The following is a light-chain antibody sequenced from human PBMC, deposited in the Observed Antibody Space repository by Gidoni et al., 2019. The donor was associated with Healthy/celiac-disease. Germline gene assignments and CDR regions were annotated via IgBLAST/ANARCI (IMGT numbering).Light chain of an antibody. V-gene: IGKV1-39*01. J-gene: IGKJ1*01. CDR3: QQSYSTPWT. Sequence: DIHMTQSPSSPSASVGDRVTITCRESQSISSYLNWYQQKPGKAPKLLIYAASSLQSGVPSRFSGSGSGTDFTLIISSLQPEDFATYYCQQSYSTPWTFGQGTKVEIK. CDR1: QSISSY. CDR2: AAS.